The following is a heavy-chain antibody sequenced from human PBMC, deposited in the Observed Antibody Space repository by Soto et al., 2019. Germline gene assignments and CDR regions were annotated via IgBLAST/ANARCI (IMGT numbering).Heavy chain of an antibody. D-gene: IGHD1-26*01. CDR1: GFSFSNFA. Sequence: EVQLLESGGGLVQPGGSLRLSCAASGFSFSNFAMSWVRQAPGKGLEWVSTIVGSGGSTYYADSVKGRFTISRDNSRNTLYLQMNSLRAEDTAVYYCAKAMGSSWDPPDYWGQGPLVTVSS. J-gene: IGHJ4*02. V-gene: IGHV3-23*01. CDR2: IVGSGGST. CDR3: AKAMGSSWDPPDY.